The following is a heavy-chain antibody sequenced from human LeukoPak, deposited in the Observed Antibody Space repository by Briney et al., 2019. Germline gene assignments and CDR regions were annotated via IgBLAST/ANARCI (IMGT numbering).Heavy chain of an antibody. J-gene: IGHJ6*04. V-gene: IGHV4-38-2*01. CDR1: GYSISSGYY. CDR3: ARASGSYGSGSYYYYGMDV. D-gene: IGHD3-10*01. Sequence: SETLSLTCAVSGYSISSGYYWGWSRQPPGKGLEWIGSIFHSGSTYYNPSLKSRVNMSVDTSKNQISLKLSSVTATDTAVYYCARASGSYGSGSYYYYGMDVWGKGTTVTVSS. CDR2: IFHSGST.